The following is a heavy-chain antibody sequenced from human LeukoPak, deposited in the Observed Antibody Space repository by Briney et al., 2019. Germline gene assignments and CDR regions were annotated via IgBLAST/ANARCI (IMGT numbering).Heavy chain of an antibody. V-gene: IGHV3-23*01. Sequence: PGGSLRLSCAASGFTFSSSAMRWVRQVPGKGLEWVSAISSSGAGIYYADSVKGRFTISRDNSKNTLYLQMSSLRAEDTAIYNCAKFQSGAKGDLKYLFDYWGQGTLVTVSS. J-gene: IGHJ4*02. CDR3: AKFQSGAKGDLKYLFDY. D-gene: IGHD2-2*01. CDR2: ISSSGAGI. CDR1: GFTFSSSA.